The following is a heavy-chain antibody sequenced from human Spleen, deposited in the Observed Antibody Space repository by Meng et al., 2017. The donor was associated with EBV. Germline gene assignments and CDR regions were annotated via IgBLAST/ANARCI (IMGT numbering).Heavy chain of an antibody. CDR3: ARDVGYYFDF. D-gene: IGHD2-15*01. CDR2: IYYSGST. CDR1: GGSISSSTYY. J-gene: IGHJ4*02. V-gene: IGHV4-39*06. Sequence: RLQLQESGPVLVKPSETLSLTRTVSGGSISSSTYYWGWIRQPPGKGLEWIGSIYYSGSTDYTPSLKTRVTISLDTSKNQFSLKLTSVTAADTAVFYCARDVGYYFDFWGQGTLVTVSS.